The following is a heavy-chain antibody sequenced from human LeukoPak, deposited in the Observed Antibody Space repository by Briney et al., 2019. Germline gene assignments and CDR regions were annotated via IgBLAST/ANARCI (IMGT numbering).Heavy chain of an antibody. V-gene: IGHV7-4-1*02. CDR2: INTNTGNP. CDR3: ARGYYFDSSGYHYYNGMDV. D-gene: IGHD3-22*01. CDR1: GYTFTGYY. Sequence: PGASVKVSCKASGYTFTGYYMHWVRQAPGQGLEWMGWINTNTGNPTYAQGFTGRFVFSLDTSVGTAYLQISSLKAEDTAVYYCARGYYFDSSGYHYYNGMDVWGQGTPVTVSS. J-gene: IGHJ6*02.